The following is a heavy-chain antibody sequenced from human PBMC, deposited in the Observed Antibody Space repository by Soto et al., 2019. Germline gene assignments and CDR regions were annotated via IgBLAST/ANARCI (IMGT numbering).Heavy chain of an antibody. V-gene: IGHV1-46*03. D-gene: IGHD6-13*01. J-gene: IGHJ6*02. CDR3: ARDITGGYAAAAGMDV. CDR2: INPSGGST. Sequence: ASVKVSCKASGYTFTSYYMHWVRQAPGQGLEWMGIINPSGGSTSYAQKFQGRVTMTRDTSTSTVYMELSSLRSEDTAVYYCARDITGGYAAAAGMDVWGQGTTVTVSS. CDR1: GYTFTSYY.